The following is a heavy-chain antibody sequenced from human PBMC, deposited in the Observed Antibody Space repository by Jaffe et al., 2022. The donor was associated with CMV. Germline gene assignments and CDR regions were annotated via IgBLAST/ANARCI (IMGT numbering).Heavy chain of an antibody. CDR1: GGSISSYY. Sequence: QVQLQESGPGLVKPSETLSLTCTVSGGSISSYYWSWIRQPPGKGLEWIGYIYYSGSTNYNPSLKSRVTISVDTSKNQFSLKLSSVTAADTAVYYCARLGYYYDSSGYFRGVYYYYYMDVWGKGTTVTVSS. CDR2: IYYSGST. V-gene: IGHV4-59*08. J-gene: IGHJ6*03. D-gene: IGHD3-22*01. CDR3: ARLGYYYDSSGYFRGVYYYYYMDV.